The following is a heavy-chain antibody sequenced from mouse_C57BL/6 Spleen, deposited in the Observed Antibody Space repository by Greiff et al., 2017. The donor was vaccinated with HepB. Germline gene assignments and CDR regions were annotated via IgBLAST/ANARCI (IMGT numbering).Heavy chain of an antibody. D-gene: IGHD1-1*01. CDR3: ASLTTVVAYYFDY. CDR1: GYAFSSSW. CDR2: IYPGDGDT. V-gene: IGHV1-82*01. J-gene: IGHJ2*01. Sequence: QVQLQQSGPELVKPGASVKISCKASGYAFSSSWMNWVKQRPGKGLEWIGRIYPGDGDTNYNGKFEGKATLTADKSSSTAYMQLSSLTSEDSAVYFCASLTTVVAYYFDYWGQGTTLTVSS.